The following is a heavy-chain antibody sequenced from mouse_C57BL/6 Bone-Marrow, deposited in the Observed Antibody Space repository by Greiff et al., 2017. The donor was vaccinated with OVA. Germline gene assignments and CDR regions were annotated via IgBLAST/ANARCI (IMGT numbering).Heavy chain of an antibody. J-gene: IGHJ4*01. Sequence: EVKLMESGAELVKPGASVKLSCTASGFNIKDYYMHWVKQRTEQGLEWIGRIDPEDGETKYAPKFQGKATITADTSSNTAYLQLSSLTSEDTAVYYCAYYYGSSYGYYYAMDYWGQGTSVTVSS. CDR2: IDPEDGET. V-gene: IGHV14-2*01. CDR3: AYYYGSSYGYYYAMDY. D-gene: IGHD1-1*01. CDR1: GFNIKDYY.